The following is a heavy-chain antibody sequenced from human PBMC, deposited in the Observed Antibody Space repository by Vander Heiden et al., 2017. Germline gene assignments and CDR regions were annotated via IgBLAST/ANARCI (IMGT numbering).Heavy chain of an antibody. J-gene: IGHJ4*02. CDR1: GFPFSSYA. Sequence: QVQLVESGGGVVQPGRSLRLSCAASGFPFSSYAVHWVRRTPGRGLEWVAVISYDGTDKYYADSVKGRFTISRDNPKNTLYLQMDSLRAEDTAVYYCARGPWYYYDSSGYLDYWGQGTLVTVSS. V-gene: IGHV3-30*01. CDR2: ISYDGTDK. D-gene: IGHD3-22*01. CDR3: ARGPWYYYDSSGYLDY.